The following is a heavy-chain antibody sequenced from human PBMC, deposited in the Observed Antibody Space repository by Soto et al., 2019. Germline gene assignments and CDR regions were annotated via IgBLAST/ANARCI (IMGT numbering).Heavy chain of an antibody. J-gene: IGHJ6*02. CDR3: AKGSSSVYYYYYGIDV. D-gene: IGHD6-6*01. CDR1: GFTFSGYG. Sequence: GGSLRLSCVASGFTFSGYGMHWVRQAPGKGLEWVAVMSNDGSNKYYADSVKGRFTISRDNSKNMLYLQMNSLRAEDTAVYYCAKGSSSVYYYYYGIDVWGQGTTVTVSS. CDR2: MSNDGSNK. V-gene: IGHV3-30*18.